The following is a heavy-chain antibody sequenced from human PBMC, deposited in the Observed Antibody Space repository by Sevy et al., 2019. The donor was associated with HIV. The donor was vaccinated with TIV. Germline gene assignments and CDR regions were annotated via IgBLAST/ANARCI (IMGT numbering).Heavy chain of an antibody. V-gene: IGHV3-53*01. CDR3: ASSDSSNYYDSSGYYPRVPHFDY. CDR2: IYSGGST. J-gene: IGHJ4*02. Sequence: GGSLRLSCAASGFTVSSNYVSWVRQAPGKGLEWVSVIYSGGSTYYADSVKGRFTISRDNSKNTLYLQMNSLRAEDTAVYYCASSDSSNYYDSSGYYPRVPHFDYWGQGTLVTVSS. D-gene: IGHD3-22*01. CDR1: GFTVSSNY.